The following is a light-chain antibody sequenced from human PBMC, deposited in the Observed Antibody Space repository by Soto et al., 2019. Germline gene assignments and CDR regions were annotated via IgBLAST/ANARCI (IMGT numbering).Light chain of an antibody. V-gene: IGKV3-11*01. Sequence: EIVLTQSPATLSLSPGDRATLSCRASQSVSRYLAWYQQKPGQTPRLLIYDASNRATGIPARFSGRGSGTDFTLTISSLEPEDFAVYFCQQRSNWPLTFGPGTKVDI. CDR2: DAS. J-gene: IGKJ3*01. CDR3: QQRSNWPLT. CDR1: QSVSRY.